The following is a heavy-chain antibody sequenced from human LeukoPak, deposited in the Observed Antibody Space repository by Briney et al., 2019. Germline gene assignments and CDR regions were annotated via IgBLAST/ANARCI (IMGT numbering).Heavy chain of an antibody. V-gene: IGHV3-30*18. CDR2: ISYDGSNK. J-gene: IGHJ4*02. CDR3: AKPVRPKGIAVAGSDY. CDR1: GFTCNSCG. Sequence: GGSLRLSCAVSGFTCNSCGIHWVRQAPGKGLEWVAVISYDGSNKYYADSVKGRFTISRDNSKNTLYLQMNSLRAEDTAVYYCAKPVRPKGIAVAGSDYWGQGTLVTVSS. D-gene: IGHD6-19*01.